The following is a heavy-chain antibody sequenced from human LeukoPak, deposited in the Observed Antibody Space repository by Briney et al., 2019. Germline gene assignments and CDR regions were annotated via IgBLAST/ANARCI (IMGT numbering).Heavy chain of an antibody. D-gene: IGHD3-10*01. CDR1: GVSFSGYY. CDR2: INHSGST. CDR3: ARGTRLGILLWFGELSHAVAFDI. V-gene: IGHV4-34*01. J-gene: IGHJ3*02. Sequence: SETLSLTCAAYGVSFSGYYWSWIRQPPGKGLKWIGEINHSGSTNYNPSLNSRATISGDTSTKQFSLKLSSVTAADTAVSYWARGTRLGILLWFGELSHAVAFDIWGQGTMVTVSS.